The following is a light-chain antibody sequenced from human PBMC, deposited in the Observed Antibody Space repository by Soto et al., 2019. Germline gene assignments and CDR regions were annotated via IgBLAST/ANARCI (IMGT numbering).Light chain of an antibody. Sequence: QSVLTQPPSASGSPGQSVTISCTGTSSDVGDYNYVSWYQQHPGKAPKLMIYEVSKRPSGVPDRFSGSKSGSTASLTVSGLQAEDEADYYCSSYAGSNSPFVFGNGTKLTVL. V-gene: IGLV2-8*01. CDR3: SSYAGSNSPFV. CDR1: SSDVGDYNY. CDR2: EVS. J-gene: IGLJ1*01.